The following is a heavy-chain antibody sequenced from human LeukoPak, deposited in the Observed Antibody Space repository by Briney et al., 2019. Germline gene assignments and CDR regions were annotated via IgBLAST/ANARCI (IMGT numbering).Heavy chain of an antibody. CDR2: IYHSGST. D-gene: IGHD3-22*01. CDR1: GGSISSSNW. J-gene: IGHJ4*02. V-gene: IGHV4-4*02. Sequence: SGTLSLTCAVSGGSISSSNWWSWVRQPPGKGLEWIGEIYHSGSTNYNPSLKSRVTISVDKSKNQFSLKLSSVTAADTAVYYCARDIYYYDSSGSQTLDYWGQGTLVTVSS. CDR3: ARDIYYYDSSGSQTLDY.